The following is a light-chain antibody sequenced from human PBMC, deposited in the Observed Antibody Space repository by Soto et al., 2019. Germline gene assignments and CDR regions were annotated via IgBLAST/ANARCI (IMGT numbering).Light chain of an antibody. CDR3: CSYTRTSNHYF. V-gene: IGLV2-14*01. J-gene: IGLJ1*01. CDR2: EVR. CDR1: SSDIGGYDY. Sequence: QSSLTHPASVSGSPGQSITISCTGTSSDIGGYDYVSWYQQRPGKAPKLMIYEVRYRPSGVSNRFSGSKSGNTASLTISGLQAEDEADYYCCSYTRTSNHYFFGSGTKVTGL.